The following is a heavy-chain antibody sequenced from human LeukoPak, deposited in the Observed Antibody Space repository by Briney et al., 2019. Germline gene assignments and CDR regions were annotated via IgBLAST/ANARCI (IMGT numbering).Heavy chain of an antibody. CDR3: ARWSYVSGTWFLDY. D-gene: IGHD3-10*01. CDR2: INEDGTTI. Sequence: PGESLRLSCEASGFTFSGYWMSWVRQAPGRGLEWVADINEDGTTIYYVNSVKGRFTISRDNAKNSLSLQLNTLRAGDMAVYYCARWSYVSGTWFLDYWGQGTLVTVSS. J-gene: IGHJ4*02. V-gene: IGHV3-7*05. CDR1: GFTFSGYW.